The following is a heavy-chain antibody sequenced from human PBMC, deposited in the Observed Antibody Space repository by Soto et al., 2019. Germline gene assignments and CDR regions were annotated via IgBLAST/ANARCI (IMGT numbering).Heavy chain of an antibody. CDR3: ARLSTSAGRRDLAC. CDR2: MNQDGSES. J-gene: IGHJ4*02. CDR1: GFSLSSYW. V-gene: IGHV3-7*01. Sequence: EVQLVVSGGGLVQPGGSLRLSCAASGFSLSSYWMSWVRQAPGKGLEWVANMNQDGSESDYVGSVKGRFTFTRDNAKNSLYLQMNSLRAEDTAVYYCARLSTSAGRRDLACWGQGTLVTVS.